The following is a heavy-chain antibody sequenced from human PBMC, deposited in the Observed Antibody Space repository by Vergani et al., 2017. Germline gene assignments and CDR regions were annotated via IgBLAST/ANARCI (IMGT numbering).Heavy chain of an antibody. D-gene: IGHD6-19*01. CDR3: VKDISTYSSGVLDS. V-gene: IGHV3-9*01. CDR1: GFSFDDYD. Sequence: EVQLVESGGGLVQPGRSLRLSCAASGFSFDDYDMHWVRQAPGKGLEWVSGISWNSGRIVYADSVKGRFTISRDNAKNSLFLQMNGLRSEDTALYYCVKDISTYSSGVLDSWGQGTLVTVSS. J-gene: IGHJ4*02. CDR2: ISWNSGRI.